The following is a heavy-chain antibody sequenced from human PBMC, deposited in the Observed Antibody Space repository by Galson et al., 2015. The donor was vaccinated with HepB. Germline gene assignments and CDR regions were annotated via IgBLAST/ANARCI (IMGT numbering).Heavy chain of an antibody. J-gene: IGHJ5*02. CDR3: ARAWIGGIQKRFDP. V-gene: IGHV4-39*07. CDR2: IYYNGST. CDR1: GGSISSSPYY. Sequence: ETLSLPCSVSGGSISSSPYYWGWIRQPPGKGLEWIGSIYYNGSTYQNVSLKSRVTISVDTSKNQFSLKLKSVTAADTAVYYCARAWIGGIQKRFDPWGQGTLVTVSS. D-gene: IGHD3-10*01.